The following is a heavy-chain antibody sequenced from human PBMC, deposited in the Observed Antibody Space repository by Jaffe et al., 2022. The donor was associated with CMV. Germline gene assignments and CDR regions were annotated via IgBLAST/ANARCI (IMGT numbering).Heavy chain of an antibody. V-gene: IGHV4-39*01. J-gene: IGHJ4*02. D-gene: IGHD3-10*01. CDR1: GGSISSSSYY. Sequence: QLQLQESGPGLVKPSETLSLTCTVSGGSISSSSYYWGWIRQPPGKGLEWIGSIYYSGSTYYNPSLKSRVTISVDTSKNQFSLKLSSVTAADTAVYYCARELLWFARAPFDYWGQGTLVTVSS. CDR3: ARELLWFARAPFDY. CDR2: IYYSGST.